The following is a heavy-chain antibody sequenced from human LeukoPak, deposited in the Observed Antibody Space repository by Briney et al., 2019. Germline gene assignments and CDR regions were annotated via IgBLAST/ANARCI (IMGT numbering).Heavy chain of an antibody. CDR3: ARDREWELLRDAFDI. CDR2: ISSSSSTI. Sequence: AGGSLRLSCAASGFTFSSYSMNWVRQAPGKGLEWVSYISSSSSTIYYADSVKGRFTISRDNAKNSLYLQMNSLGAEDTAVYYCARDREWELLRDAFDIWGQGTMVTVSS. J-gene: IGHJ3*02. CDR1: GFTFSSYS. D-gene: IGHD1-26*01. V-gene: IGHV3-48*01.